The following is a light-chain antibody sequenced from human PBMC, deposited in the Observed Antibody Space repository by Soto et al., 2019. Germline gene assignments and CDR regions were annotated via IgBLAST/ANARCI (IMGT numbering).Light chain of an antibody. J-gene: IGLJ3*02. CDR1: SSNIGSHY. Sequence: QSVLTQPPSASGTPGQSLTISWSGGSSNIGSHYVYRYQHFPGTAPRLLIFRDGQRPSGLPARFFGSKSDTSASLAITGLRSEDEAHYYCAVLDNSMTAGVFGGGTKLTVL. CDR3: AVLDNSMTAGV. V-gene: IGLV1-47*01. CDR2: RDG.